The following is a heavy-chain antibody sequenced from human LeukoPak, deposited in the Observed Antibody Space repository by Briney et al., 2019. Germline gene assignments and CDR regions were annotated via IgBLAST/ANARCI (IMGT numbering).Heavy chain of an antibody. D-gene: IGHD3-3*01. Sequence: SETLSLTCTVSGGSISNFYWSWIRQPAGKGLEWIGRIYSSGSTNYNPSLKSGVTMSVDTTNNQISLKLRSVTAADTAVYYCARDFWRGYYQGCFDPWGQGTLVTVSS. CDR3: ARDFWRGYYQGCFDP. V-gene: IGHV4-4*07. J-gene: IGHJ5*02. CDR1: GGSISNFY. CDR2: IYSSGST.